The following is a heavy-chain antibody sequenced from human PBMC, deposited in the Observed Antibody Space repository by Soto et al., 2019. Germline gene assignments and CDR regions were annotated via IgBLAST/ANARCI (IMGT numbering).Heavy chain of an antibody. V-gene: IGHV3-33*01. Sequence: VQLVESGGGVVQPGRSLRLSCAASGSTFSNYGMHWVRQAPGKGPEWVAVIWYDGSNKYYGESVKGRFSISRDNSKNTLYLDINSLRTEDTAGYYGARDGGCHGPSHFASWGQGRLVIVSS. CDR3: ARDGGCHGPSHFAS. D-gene: IGHD2-2*01. J-gene: IGHJ4*02. CDR2: IWYDGSNK. CDR1: GSTFSNYG.